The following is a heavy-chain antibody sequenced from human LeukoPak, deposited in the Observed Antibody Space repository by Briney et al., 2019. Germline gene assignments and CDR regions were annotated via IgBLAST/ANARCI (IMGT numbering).Heavy chain of an antibody. CDR3: ARHRDWNYFPGIVAFDI. Sequence: GGSLRLSCAASGFTFSSYGMHWVRQAPGKGLEWVAVIWYDGSNKYYADSVKGRFTISRDNSKNTLYLQMNSLRAEDTAVYYCARHRDWNYFPGIVAFDIWGQGTMVTVSS. J-gene: IGHJ3*02. CDR1: GFTFSSYG. D-gene: IGHD1-7*01. V-gene: IGHV3-33*01. CDR2: IWYDGSNK.